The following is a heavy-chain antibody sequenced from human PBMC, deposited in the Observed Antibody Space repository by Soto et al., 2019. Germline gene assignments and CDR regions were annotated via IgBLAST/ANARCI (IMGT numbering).Heavy chain of an antibody. CDR2: IYYSGST. J-gene: IGHJ3*02. V-gene: IGHV4-59*08. CDR1: GGSISSYY. Sequence: QVQLQESGPGLVKPSETLSLTCTVSGGSISSYYWSWIRQPPGKGLEWIGYIYYSGSTNYNPSLKSRVTRSIYTSKNQCSRKLSSVTAADTAVYYCARHLAGPYDLLTGYYSPDAFDIWGQGTMVTVSS. D-gene: IGHD3-9*01. CDR3: ARHLAGPYDLLTGYYSPDAFDI.